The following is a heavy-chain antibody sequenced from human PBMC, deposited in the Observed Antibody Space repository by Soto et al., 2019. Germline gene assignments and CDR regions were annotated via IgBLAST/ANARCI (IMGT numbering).Heavy chain of an antibody. CDR2: IYYSGST. V-gene: IGHV4-31*03. Sequence: LSLTCTVSGGSIISGGYYWSWIRQHPGKGLEWIGYIYYSGSTYYNPSLKSRVTISVDTSKNQFSLKLSSVTAADTAVYYCARARGIVVVVAATLGNWFDPWGQGTLVTV. J-gene: IGHJ5*02. CDR3: ARARGIVVVVAATLGNWFDP. D-gene: IGHD2-15*01. CDR1: GGSIISGGYY.